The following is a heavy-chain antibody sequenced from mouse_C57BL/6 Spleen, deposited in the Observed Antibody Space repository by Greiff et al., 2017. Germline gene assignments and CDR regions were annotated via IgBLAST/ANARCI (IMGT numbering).Heavy chain of an antibody. J-gene: IGHJ4*01. CDR2: IDPEDGET. Sequence: EVQLQQSGAELVKPGASVKLSCTASGFNIKDYSMHWVKQRTEQGLEWIGRIDPEDGETKSAPTFQGKDTITADTSSNTAYLQLSSLTSEDTAVYYCAKWFIHRYAMDYWGQGTSVTVSS. CDR1: GFNIKDYS. D-gene: IGHD1-3*01. CDR3: AKWFIHRYAMDY. V-gene: IGHV14-2*01.